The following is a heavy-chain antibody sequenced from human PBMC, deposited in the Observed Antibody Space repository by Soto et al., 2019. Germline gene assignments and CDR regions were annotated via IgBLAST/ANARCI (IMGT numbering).Heavy chain of an antibody. Sequence: SETLSLTCTVSGGSISSSSYYWGWIRQPPGKGLEWIGSIYYSGSTYYNPSLKSRVTISVDTSKNQFSLKLSSVTAADTAVYYCATLPLSPGGNTYYYYMDVWGKGTTVTVSS. CDR3: ATLPLSPGGNTYYYYMDV. CDR1: GGSISSSSYY. D-gene: IGHD2-15*01. CDR2: IYYSGST. V-gene: IGHV4-39*01. J-gene: IGHJ6*03.